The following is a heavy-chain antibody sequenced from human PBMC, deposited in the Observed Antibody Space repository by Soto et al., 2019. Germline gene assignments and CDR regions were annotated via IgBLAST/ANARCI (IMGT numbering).Heavy chain of an antibody. CDR1: GGSISSYY. CDR2: IYYSGST. D-gene: IGHD2-2*02. J-gene: IGHJ6*02. CDR3: GSAGGRYCSSTSCYTNYGMDV. V-gene: IGHV4-59*01. Sequence: SETLSLTCTASGGSISSYYWSWIRQPPGKGLGWIGYIYYSGSTNYNPSLKSRITISVDTSKNQFSLKLSSVTAADTAVYYCGSAGGRYCSSTSCYTNYGMDVWGQGTTVTVAS.